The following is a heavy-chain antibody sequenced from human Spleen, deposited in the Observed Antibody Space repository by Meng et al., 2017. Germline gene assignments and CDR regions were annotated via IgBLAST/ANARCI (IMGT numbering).Heavy chain of an antibody. CDR1: GYTLSSDC. CDR2: INTYNGRT. Sequence: QVHPVHSGSELRTPGASVQNSYESSGYTLSSDCFSWVRQAPGQGLEWLGWINTYNGRTDYAQKFQDRITMTADTFTRTAYLELRSLRSDDTAVYYCATRGNPYLNCWGQGTLVTVSS. J-gene: IGHJ4*02. CDR3: ATRGNPYLNC. V-gene: IGHV1-18*01.